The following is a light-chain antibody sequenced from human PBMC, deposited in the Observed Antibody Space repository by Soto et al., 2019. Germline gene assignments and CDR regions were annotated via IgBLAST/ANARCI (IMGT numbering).Light chain of an antibody. CDR2: DNS. J-gene: IGLJ1*01. V-gene: IGLV1-51*01. Sequence: QSVLTQPPSVSAAPGQKVTISCSGSSSNIGNNYVSWYQHLPGTAPKLLIYDNSKRPSGIPDRFSGSKSGSSASLTISGLQAEDEADYYCSLYISGSTYVFGTGTKLTVL. CDR1: SSNIGNNY. CDR3: SLYISGSTYV.